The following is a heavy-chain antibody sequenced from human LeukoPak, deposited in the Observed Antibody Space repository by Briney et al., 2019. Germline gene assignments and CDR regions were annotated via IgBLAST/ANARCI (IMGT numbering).Heavy chain of an antibody. V-gene: IGHV1-69*05. CDR1: GYTFTGYY. Sequence: ASVKVSCKASGYTFTGYYMHWVRQAPGQGLEWMGGIIPIFGTANYAQKFQGRVTITTDESTSTAYMELSSLRSEDTAVYYCARDARYYYDSSGYYNFDYWGQGTLVTVSS. J-gene: IGHJ4*02. CDR2: IIPIFGTA. CDR3: ARDARYYYDSSGYYNFDY. D-gene: IGHD3-22*01.